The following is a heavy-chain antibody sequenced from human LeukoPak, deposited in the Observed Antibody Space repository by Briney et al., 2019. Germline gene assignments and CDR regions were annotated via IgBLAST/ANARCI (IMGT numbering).Heavy chain of an antibody. CDR2: SYYCGST. CDR3: ARRSYYYDSSGYILDY. Sequence: SQTLSLTCTVSGGYISSYYWSWIRQPPGKGLEGMGYSYYCGSTNYNPSLKSPVTISVDTSKNQFSLKLSSVTAADTAVYYCARRSYYYDSSGYILDYWGQGTLVTVSS. V-gene: IGHV4-59*01. J-gene: IGHJ4*02. CDR1: GGYISSYY. D-gene: IGHD3-22*01.